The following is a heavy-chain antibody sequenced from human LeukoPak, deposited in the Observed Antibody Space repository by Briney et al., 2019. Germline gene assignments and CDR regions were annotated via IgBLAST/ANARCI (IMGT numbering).Heavy chain of an antibody. J-gene: IGHJ3*02. V-gene: IGHV3-23*01. D-gene: IGHD1-26*01. Sequence: PGGSLRLSCAASGFTISDSYMSWVRQAPGKGLEWVSHISGSGGSIYNADSVKGRFSISRDNSKNTVYLQMNSLRDEDAAVYYCARDWPSEWEQLPDYDAVDIWGQGTMVTVSS. CDR3: ARDWPSEWEQLPDYDAVDI. CDR2: ISGSGGSI. CDR1: GFTISDSY.